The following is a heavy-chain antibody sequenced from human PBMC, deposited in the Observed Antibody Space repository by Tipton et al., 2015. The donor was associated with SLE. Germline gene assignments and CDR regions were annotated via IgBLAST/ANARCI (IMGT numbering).Heavy chain of an antibody. Sequence: TLSLTCTVSGYAISSGYYWSWIRQPPGKGLEWIGYIYYSGSTYYNPSLKSRVTISVDTSKNQFSMKLSSVTAADTAVYYCARGGASPCDYWGQGTLVTVSS. CDR1: GYAISSGYY. CDR3: ARGGASPCDY. J-gene: IGHJ4*02. V-gene: IGHV4-30-4*08. CDR2: IYYSGST. D-gene: IGHD2-2*01.